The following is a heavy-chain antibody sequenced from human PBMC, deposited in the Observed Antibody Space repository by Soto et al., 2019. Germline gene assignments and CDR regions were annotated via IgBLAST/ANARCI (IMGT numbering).Heavy chain of an antibody. CDR3: ARWGRGGTISGDAFDI. CDR1: GYTFTGYF. D-gene: IGHD1-1*01. Sequence: QLQLVQSGAEVKKPGASLKVSCKASGYTFTGYFMHGVRKAPGQGLEWMGWIHPNSGPPNNVPKVQGRVNMTRDTSISTASIELSRLRSEDTCVYYCARWGRGGTISGDAFDIGGQGTMVTVSS. CDR2: IHPNSGPP. V-gene: IGHV1-2*02. J-gene: IGHJ3*02.